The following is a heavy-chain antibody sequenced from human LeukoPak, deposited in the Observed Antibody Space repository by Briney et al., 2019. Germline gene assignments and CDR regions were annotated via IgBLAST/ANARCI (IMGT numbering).Heavy chain of an antibody. Sequence: GASVRVSCKASGGTFSIYAISWVRQAPGQGLEWMGGIIPIFGTANYAQKFQGRVTITADESTSTAYMELSSLRSEDTAVYYCARDPNVARYSSSSNWFDPWGQGTLVTVSS. V-gene: IGHV1-69*01. J-gene: IGHJ5*02. CDR2: IIPIFGTA. D-gene: IGHD6-13*01. CDR3: ARDPNVARYSSSSNWFDP. CDR1: GGTFSIYA.